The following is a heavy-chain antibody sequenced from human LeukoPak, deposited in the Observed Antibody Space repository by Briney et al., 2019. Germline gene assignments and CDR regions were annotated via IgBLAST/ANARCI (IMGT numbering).Heavy chain of an antibody. J-gene: IGHJ2*01. V-gene: IGHV3-30*03. CDR1: GFTFSTYG. Sequence: GGSLRLSCAASGFTFSTYGMYWVRQAPGKGLEWVAVISYDGSDTYFGDSVKGRFTISRDNAENTLYLQMNSLRAEDTAVYYCARVALGYWYFDLWGRGTLVTVSS. CDR2: ISYDGSDT. CDR3: ARVALGYWYFDL. D-gene: IGHD6-13*01.